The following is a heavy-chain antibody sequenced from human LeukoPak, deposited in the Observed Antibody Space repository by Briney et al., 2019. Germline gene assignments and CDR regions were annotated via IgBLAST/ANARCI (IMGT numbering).Heavy chain of an antibody. J-gene: IGHJ4*02. CDR2: ISSSSSYI. Sequence: GGSLRLSCAASGFTFSSYSMNWVRQAPGKGLEWVSSISSSSSYIYYADSVKGLFTISRDNAKNSLYLQMNSLRAEDTAVYYCARDLAVAGNYWGQGTLVTVSS. CDR3: ARDLAVAGNY. D-gene: IGHD6-19*01. V-gene: IGHV3-21*01. CDR1: GFTFSSYS.